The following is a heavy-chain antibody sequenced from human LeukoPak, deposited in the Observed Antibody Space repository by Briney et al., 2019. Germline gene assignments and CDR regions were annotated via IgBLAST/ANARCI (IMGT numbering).Heavy chain of an antibody. Sequence: ASVKVSCKASGYTLTNYYMHWLRQAPGQGLEWMGIINPGDGGATYAQNFQGRVTMTRDTSTSTVYMELSSLRSVDTAVYYCARVGDSSGWFFDYWGQGTLVTVSS. D-gene: IGHD6-19*01. J-gene: IGHJ4*02. CDR3: ARVGDSSGWFFDY. V-gene: IGHV1-46*01. CDR1: GYTLTNYY. CDR2: INPGDGGA.